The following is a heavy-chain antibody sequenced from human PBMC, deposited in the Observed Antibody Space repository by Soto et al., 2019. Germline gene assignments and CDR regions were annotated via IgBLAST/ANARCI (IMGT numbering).Heavy chain of an antibody. CDR2: IIPIFGTP. CDR1: GGTFSSYA. V-gene: IGHV1-69*06. D-gene: IGHD5-18*01. Sequence: QVQLVQSGAEVKKPGSSVKVSCKASGGTFSSYAISWVRQAPGQGLEWMGGIIPIFGTPNYAQKFRGRVTITSDKCTREAYMELSRVRSDDTAVYYSAVEGPSLIQCLGDWGQGTLVTVSS. CDR3: AVEGPSLIQCLGD. J-gene: IGHJ4*02.